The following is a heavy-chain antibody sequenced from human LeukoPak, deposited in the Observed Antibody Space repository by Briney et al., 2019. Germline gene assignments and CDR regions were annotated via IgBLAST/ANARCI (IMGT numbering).Heavy chain of an antibody. CDR2: IRYDGSNK. J-gene: IGHJ4*02. CDR3: AKHLLRDYDSRRNFEY. D-gene: IGHD3-22*01. CDR1: GFTFSSYS. V-gene: IGHV3-30*02. Sequence: GGSLRLSCAASGFTFSSYSMNWVRQAPGKGLEWVAFIRYDGSNKYYANSVKGRFTISRDNSKNTLYLQMNSLRAEDTAVYYCAKHLLRDYDSRRNFEYWGQGTLVTVSS.